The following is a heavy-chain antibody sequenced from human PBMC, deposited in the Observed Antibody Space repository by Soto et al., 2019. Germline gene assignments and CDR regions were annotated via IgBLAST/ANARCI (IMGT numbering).Heavy chain of an antibody. Sequence: ASVKVSCKASGYPFTRNAIHWVRQAPGQSLEWIGKIDAANGNTKYSQKFQGRVTITRDTSASAAYMELSTLGSEDTSIYYCARSETGYSTFAYWGQGTLVTVSS. V-gene: IGHV1-3*01. CDR1: GYPFTRNA. CDR3: ARSETGYSTFAY. J-gene: IGHJ4*02. CDR2: IDAANGNT. D-gene: IGHD3-9*01.